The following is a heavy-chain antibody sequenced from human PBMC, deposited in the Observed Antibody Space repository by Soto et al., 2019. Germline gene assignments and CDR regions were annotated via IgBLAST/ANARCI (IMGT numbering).Heavy chain of an antibody. D-gene: IGHD2-15*01. Sequence: QVQLVQSGAEVKKPGASVKVSCKASGYTFTGYYMHWVRQAPGQGLEWMGWINPNSGGTNYAQKFQGWVTMTRDTSISTAYMELSRLRSEDTAVYYCARSLGYCSGGSCYSHYYYYYGMDVWGQGTTVTVSS. V-gene: IGHV1-2*04. CDR1: GYTFTGYY. J-gene: IGHJ6*02. CDR3: ARSLGYCSGGSCYSHYYYYYGMDV. CDR2: INPNSGGT.